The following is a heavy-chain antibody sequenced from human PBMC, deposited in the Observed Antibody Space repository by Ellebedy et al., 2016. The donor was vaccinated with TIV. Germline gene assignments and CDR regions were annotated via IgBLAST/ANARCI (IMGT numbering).Heavy chain of an antibody. Sequence: GESLKISCTASGFSFSDYFMSWVRQAPGKGLEWLSYITNTGTTTYYADSVRGRFTVARDNAKNSLYLQMNSLIADDTAVYYCARAREPGYFTYYYYGMDVWGQGTTVTVS. CDR2: ITNTGTTT. CDR1: GFSFSDYF. V-gene: IGHV3-11*01. D-gene: IGHD2-8*01. J-gene: IGHJ6*02. CDR3: ARAREPGYFTYYYYGMDV.